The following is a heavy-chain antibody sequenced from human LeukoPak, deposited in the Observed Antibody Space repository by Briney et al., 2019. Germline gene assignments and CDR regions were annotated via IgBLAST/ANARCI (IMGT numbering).Heavy chain of an antibody. D-gene: IGHD5-24*01. V-gene: IGHV3-23*01. CDR3: VKYTIYYFGMDV. CDR1: GFTFSSYA. Sequence: PGGSLRLSCAASGFTFSSYAMSWVRQAPGKGLEWVSAISGSGGSTYYADSVKGRFTISRDNSKNTLYLQMNSLRAEDTALYYCVKYTIYYFGMDVWGQGTTVTVSS. J-gene: IGHJ6*02. CDR2: ISGSGGST.